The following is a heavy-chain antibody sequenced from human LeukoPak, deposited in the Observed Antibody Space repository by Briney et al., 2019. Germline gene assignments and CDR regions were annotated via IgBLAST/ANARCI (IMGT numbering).Heavy chain of an antibody. CDR3: TTDVRSSSWPNYYYYYGMDV. D-gene: IGHD6-13*01. CDR1: GFTFSNAW. CDR2: IKSKTDGGTT. J-gene: IGHJ6*02. Sequence: GGSLRLSCAASGFTFSNAWMSWVRQAPGKGREWVGRIKSKTDGGTTDYAAPVKGRFTISRDDSKNTLYLQMNSLKTEDTAVYYCTTDVRSSSWPNYYYYYGMDVWGQGTTVTVSS. V-gene: IGHV3-15*01.